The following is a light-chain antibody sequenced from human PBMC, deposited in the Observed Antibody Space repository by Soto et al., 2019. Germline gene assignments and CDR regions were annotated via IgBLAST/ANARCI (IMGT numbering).Light chain of an antibody. Sequence: DIVMTQSPDSLVVPLGERATINCKSTQSVFYSSNNKNYLAWYQQKPGQPPKSLIYWASTRESGVPDRFSGSGSGTDFTLTISSLQAEDVAVYYCQQYHSSPLTFGGGTKVEIK. CDR3: QQYHSSPLT. CDR1: QSVFYSSNNKNY. J-gene: IGKJ4*01. V-gene: IGKV4-1*01. CDR2: WAS.